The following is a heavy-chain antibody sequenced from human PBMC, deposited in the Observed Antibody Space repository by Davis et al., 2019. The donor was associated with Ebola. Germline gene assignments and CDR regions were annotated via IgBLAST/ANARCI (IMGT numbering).Heavy chain of an antibody. CDR3: TTVLKGYMDV. CDR2: IKSKTDGGTT. CDR1: GFTFSSYA. Sequence: GESLKISCAASGFTFSSYAMSWVRQAPGKGLEWVGRIKSKTDGGTTDYAAPVKGRFTISRDDSKNTLYLQMNSLKTEDTAVYYCTTVLKGYMDVWGKGTTVTVSS. V-gene: IGHV3-15*01. J-gene: IGHJ6*03.